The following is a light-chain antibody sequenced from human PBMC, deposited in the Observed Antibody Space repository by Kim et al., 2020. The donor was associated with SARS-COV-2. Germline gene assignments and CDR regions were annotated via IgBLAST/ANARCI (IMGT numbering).Light chain of an antibody. V-gene: IGLV3-21*04. CDR2: YDT. CDR1: NIESRS. J-gene: IGLJ1*01. CDR3: QVWDSTTDHNYV. Sequence: PGKTARITCGGNNIESRSVLWYQQKPGQAPVVVIYYDTDRPSGIPERFSGSNSGNTATLTISRVEAGDEADYYCQVWDSTTDHNYVFGTGTKVTVL.